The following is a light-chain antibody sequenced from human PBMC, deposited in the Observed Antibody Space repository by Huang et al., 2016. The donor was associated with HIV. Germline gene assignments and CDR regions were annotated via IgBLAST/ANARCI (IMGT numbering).Light chain of an antibody. CDR1: QTFRNW. J-gene: IGKJ2*01. Sequence: DIQMTQSPSTLSASVGDRVSITCRASQTFRNWLALYQQKPGKAPNLLIYKASSLQSGVPSRFSGSGSGTEFTLTISSLQPDDVGTYYCQQYNNYPYTFGQGTKLEIK. V-gene: IGKV1-5*03. CDR3: QQYNNYPYT. CDR2: KAS.